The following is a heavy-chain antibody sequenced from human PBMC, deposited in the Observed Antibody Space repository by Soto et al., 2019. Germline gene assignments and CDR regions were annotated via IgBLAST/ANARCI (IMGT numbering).Heavy chain of an antibody. CDR1: GFTFSSYA. CDR2: ISGSGGST. D-gene: IGHD4-17*01. Sequence: GGSLRLSCAASGFTFSSYAMSWVRQAPGKGLEWVSAISGSGGSTYYADSVKGRFTISRDNSKNTLYLQMNSLRAEDTAVYYCAKEGEEDGAYYYYYYGMDVWGQGTTVTVSS. V-gene: IGHV3-23*01. J-gene: IGHJ6*02. CDR3: AKEGEEDGAYYYYYYGMDV.